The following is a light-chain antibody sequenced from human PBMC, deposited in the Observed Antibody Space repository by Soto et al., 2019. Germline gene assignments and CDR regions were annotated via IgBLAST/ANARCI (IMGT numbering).Light chain of an antibody. Sequence: QSVLTQPRSVSGSPGQAVTISCTGTSNDIGGYNYVSWYQQHPDKAPKLMIFDVSQRPSGVPDRFSGSKSGNTASLTISELQAEDEADYYCCSYAGSYTFVVFGGGTKVTVL. CDR1: SNDIGGYNY. V-gene: IGLV2-11*01. CDR2: DVS. CDR3: CSYAGSYTFVV. J-gene: IGLJ2*01.